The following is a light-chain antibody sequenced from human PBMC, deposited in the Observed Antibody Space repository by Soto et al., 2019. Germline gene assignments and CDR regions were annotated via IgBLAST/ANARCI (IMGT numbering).Light chain of an antibody. CDR2: GAS. CDR1: QSVSSR. J-gene: IGKJ5*01. Sequence: EIVLTQSPGTLSLSPGERATLSCRASQSVSSRLAWYQQRPGQAPRLLISGASSRATSIPDRFSGSGSGTDFTLTISRLEPEDFALYYCQHYAHNSPITFGQGTRLEIK. CDR3: QHYAHNSPIT. V-gene: IGKV3-20*01.